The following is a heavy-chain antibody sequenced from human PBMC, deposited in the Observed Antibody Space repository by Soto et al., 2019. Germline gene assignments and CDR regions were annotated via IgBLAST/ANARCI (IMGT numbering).Heavy chain of an antibody. CDR3: AKVPGRGWYADFDY. CDR1: GDTFLASH. Sequence: QVQLVQSGAAAKKPGASVKVACKASGDTFLASHIHGLRQAPGQVLEWMGCINPNSGGTTYAQEFQDRVTVTRDTSLSPAYMALSRLPSDDTAMYYCAKVPGRGWYADFDYWGPGNL. CDR2: INPNSGGT. V-gene: IGHV1-2*02. D-gene: IGHD6-19*01. J-gene: IGHJ4*02.